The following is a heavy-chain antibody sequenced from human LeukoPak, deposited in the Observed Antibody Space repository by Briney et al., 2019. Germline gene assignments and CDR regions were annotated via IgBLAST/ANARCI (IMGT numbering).Heavy chain of an antibody. D-gene: IGHD4-17*01. J-gene: IGHJ1*01. V-gene: IGHV3-11*01. CDR1: GFTFSDYY. CDR3: AKEIYGDSTGGRFQH. Sequence: GGSLRLSCAASGFTFSDYYMSWIRQAPGKGLEWVSYISSSGSTIYYADSVKGRFTISRNNAKNSLYLQMNSLRAEDTAVYYCAKEIYGDSTGGRFQHWGQGTLVTVSS. CDR2: ISSSGSTI.